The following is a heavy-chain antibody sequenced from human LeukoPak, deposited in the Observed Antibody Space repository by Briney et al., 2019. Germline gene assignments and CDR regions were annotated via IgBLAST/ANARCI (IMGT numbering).Heavy chain of an antibody. CDR1: GFTFDDYA. CDR3: AKDHNWNSPLYGMDV. CDR2: LSGDGGST. Sequence: GGSLRLSCVASGFTFDDYAMHWVRQAPGKGLEWVSLLSGDGGSTYYADSVKGRFTISRDNSKNSLYLHMNSLRTEDTALYYCAKDHNWNSPLYGMDVWGQGTTV. V-gene: IGHV3-43*02. D-gene: IGHD1-7*01. J-gene: IGHJ6*02.